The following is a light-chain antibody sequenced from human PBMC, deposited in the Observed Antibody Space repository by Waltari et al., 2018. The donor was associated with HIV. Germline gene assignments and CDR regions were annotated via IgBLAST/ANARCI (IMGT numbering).Light chain of an antibody. Sequence: QSALTQPASVSGSPGQSIPISCTGTSSNIGSYNLVSWYQQHPGKAPKLMVYEVNKRPSGISNRFSGSKSGNTASLTISGLQAEDEADYYCCSFARSSTWVFGGGTKLSVL. CDR2: EVN. CDR1: SSNIGSYNL. V-gene: IGLV2-23*02. CDR3: CSFARSSTWV. J-gene: IGLJ3*02.